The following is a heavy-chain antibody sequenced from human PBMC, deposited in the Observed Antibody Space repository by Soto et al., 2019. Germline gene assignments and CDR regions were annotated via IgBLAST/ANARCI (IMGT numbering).Heavy chain of an antibody. CDR3: ARHAPYCSNGVCYIYDFYYGMDV. Sequence: ESLKISCQGSGYNFTNYWIAWVRQVPGKGLEWMGIIYPGDSDSRYSPSFQGQVTISVDKSISTAYLQWSSLQASDTAMYYCARHAPYCSNGVCYIYDFYYGMDVWGQGTTVTVSS. CDR1: GYNFTNYW. V-gene: IGHV5-51*01. CDR2: IYPGDSDS. D-gene: IGHD2-8*01. J-gene: IGHJ6*02.